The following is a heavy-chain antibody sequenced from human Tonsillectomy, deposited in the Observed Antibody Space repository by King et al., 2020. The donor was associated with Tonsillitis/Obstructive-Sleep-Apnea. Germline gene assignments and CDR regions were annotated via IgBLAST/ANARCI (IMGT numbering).Heavy chain of an antibody. Sequence: VQLVESGGGVVQPGRSLRLSCAASGFTFSTYALHWVRHAPGQGLWWLAVIAYDGSHNYYVDSVKGRFTISRDNSKNTLYLQMNSLRAEDTAVYYCARDSTLYFFDYWGQGTLVTVSS. CDR1: GFTFSTYA. D-gene: IGHD2/OR15-2a*01. CDR3: ARDSTLYFFDY. J-gene: IGHJ4*02. V-gene: IGHV3-30*01. CDR2: IAYDGSHN.